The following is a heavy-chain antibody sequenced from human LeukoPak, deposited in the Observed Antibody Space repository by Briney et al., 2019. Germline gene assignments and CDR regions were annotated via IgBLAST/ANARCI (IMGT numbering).Heavy chain of an antibody. Sequence: PSETLSLTCTVSGGSISSYYWSWIRQPPGKGLEWIGYIYYSGNTNYNPSLKSRVTMSVDTSKNQFSLKLSSVTAADTAVYYCARDIVGVTRAFGYWGQGTLATVSS. CDR2: IYYSGNT. D-gene: IGHD1-26*01. CDR1: GGSISSYY. V-gene: IGHV4-59*01. J-gene: IGHJ4*02. CDR3: ARDIVGVTRAFGY.